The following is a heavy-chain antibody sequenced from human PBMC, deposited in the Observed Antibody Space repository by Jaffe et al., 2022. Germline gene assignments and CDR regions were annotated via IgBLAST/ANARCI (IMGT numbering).Heavy chain of an antibody. CDR3: TRGVNWNYYYMDV. CDR2: IGGRGDDT. D-gene: IGHD1-1*01. J-gene: IGHJ6*03. CDR1: GLTFNNYA. V-gene: IGHV3-23*04. Sequence: EVQLVESGGGLVQPGGSLRLSCAASGLTFNNYAMSWVRQAPGTGLEWVSGIGGRGDDTYYADSVKGRFSISRDNSKNTLFLQMNSLRVEDTAVYYCTRGVNWNYYYMDVWGEGTTVTVSS.